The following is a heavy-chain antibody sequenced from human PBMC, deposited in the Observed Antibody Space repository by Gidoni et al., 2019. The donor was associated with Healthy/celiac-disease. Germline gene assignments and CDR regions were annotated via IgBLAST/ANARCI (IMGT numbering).Heavy chain of an antibody. D-gene: IGHD3-22*01. CDR3: AKDMGDYYDSSGSNGMDV. Sequence: EVQLVASGGGLVQLGRSLRLSCAASGFTFDDYALHWVRQAPGKGLEWVSGISWNSGSIGDADSVKGRFTISRDNAKNSLYLQMNSLRAEDTALYYCAKDMGDYYDSSGSNGMDVWGQGTTVTVSS. J-gene: IGHJ6*02. CDR1: GFTFDDYA. V-gene: IGHV3-9*01. CDR2: ISWNSGSI.